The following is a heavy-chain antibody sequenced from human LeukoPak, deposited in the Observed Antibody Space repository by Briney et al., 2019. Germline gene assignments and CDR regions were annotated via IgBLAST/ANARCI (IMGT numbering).Heavy chain of an antibody. CDR2: IRYDGSNK. J-gene: IGHJ4*02. D-gene: IGHD3-22*01. Sequence: GGSLRLSCAASGFTFSSYGMHWVRQAPGKGLEWEAFIRYDGSNKYYADSVKGRFTISRDNSKNTLYLQMNSLRAEDTAVYYCAKVGNYYDSSGYYYFDYWGQGTLVTVSS. CDR1: GFTFSSYG. V-gene: IGHV3-30*02. CDR3: AKVGNYYDSSGYYYFDY.